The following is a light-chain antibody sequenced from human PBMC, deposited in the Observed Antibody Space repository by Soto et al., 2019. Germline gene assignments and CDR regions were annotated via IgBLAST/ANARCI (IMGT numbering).Light chain of an antibody. CDR3: CSYAGSSTFYV. V-gene: IGLV2-23*01. J-gene: IGLJ1*01. CDR1: SSDVGSYNL. Sequence: QSVLTQPPSASGTPGQRVTISCSGSSSDVGSYNLVSWYQQHPGKAPKLMIYEGSKRPSGVSNRFSGSKSGNTASLTISGLQAEDEADYYCCSYAGSSTFYVFGTGTKVTVL. CDR2: EGS.